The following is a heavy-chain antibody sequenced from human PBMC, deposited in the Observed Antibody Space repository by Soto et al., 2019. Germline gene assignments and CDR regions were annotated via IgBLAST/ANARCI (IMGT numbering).Heavy chain of an antibody. V-gene: IGHV4-31*03. D-gene: IGHD3-16*01. Sequence: QVQLKQSGPGQVKTSQTLTLTCTVTGASVTSRGYYWSWVRQHPGKGLEWIAYMFHSGSPDSHPSLKSRVAMSVDTSQNQVSLKVTSVTAADTAVYYCARGGDYYDSGRYGLDVWCQGTTVTVS. CDR3: ARGGDYYDSGRYGLDV. CDR2: MFHSGSP. J-gene: IGHJ6*02. CDR1: GASVTSRGYY.